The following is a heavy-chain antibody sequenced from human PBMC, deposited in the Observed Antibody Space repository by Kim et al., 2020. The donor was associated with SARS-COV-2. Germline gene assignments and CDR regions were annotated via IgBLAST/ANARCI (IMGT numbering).Heavy chain of an antibody. J-gene: IGHJ4*02. CDR3: TRLVPGDY. CDR2: RCAT. D-gene: IGHD3-10*01. Sequence: RCATAYAASVKGSFTISRDDSKNTAYLQMNSLKTEDTAVYYCTRLVPGDYWGQGTLVTVSS. V-gene: IGHV3-73*01.